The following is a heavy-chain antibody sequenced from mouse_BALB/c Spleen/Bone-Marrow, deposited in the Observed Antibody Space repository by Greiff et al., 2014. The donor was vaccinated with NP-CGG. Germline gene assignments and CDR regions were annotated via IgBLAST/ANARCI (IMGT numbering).Heavy chain of an antibody. CDR3: ARGGGYYYAMYY. CDR2: ISSGGST. Sequence: EVKLMESGGGLVKPGGSLKLSCAASGFTFSSYAMSWVRQTPEKRLEWVASISSGGSTYYPDSVKGRFTISRDNARNILYLQMSSLRSEDTAMYYCARGGGYYYAMYYWGQGTSVTVSS. CDR1: GFTFSSYA. J-gene: IGHJ4*01. V-gene: IGHV5-6-5*01.